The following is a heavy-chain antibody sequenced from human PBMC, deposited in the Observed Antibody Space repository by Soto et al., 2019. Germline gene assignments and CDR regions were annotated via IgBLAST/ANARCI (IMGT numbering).Heavy chain of an antibody. CDR2: IIPIFGTA. D-gene: IGHD5-18*01. V-gene: IGHV1-69*13. CDR1: GGTFSSYA. CDR3: AGDEVYSRGGAGYYYGMDV. Sequence: SVKVSCKASGGTFSSYAISWVRQAPGQGLEWMEGIIPIFGTANYAQKFQGRVAITADESTSTAYMELSSLRSEDTAVYYFAGDEVYSRGGAGYYYGMDVWGQGTTVTVSS. J-gene: IGHJ6*02.